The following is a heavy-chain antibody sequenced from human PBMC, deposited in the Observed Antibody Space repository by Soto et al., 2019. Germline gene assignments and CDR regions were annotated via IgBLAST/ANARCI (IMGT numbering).Heavy chain of an antibody. CDR3: ASGIQLWLRRINNGYSG. D-gene: IGHD5-18*01. CDR1: GGTFSTYS. Sequence: QVQLVQSGAEVKKPESSVKVSCKAPGGTFSTYSISWVRQAPGQGLEWMGGIIPMFGTAYYAQRFQDRGTLPVDESTKTVYVGLSSLRSEDTAGYFCASGIQLWLRRINNGYSGWGQGALVTGAS. CDR2: IIPMFGTA. V-gene: IGHV1-69*12. J-gene: IGHJ4*02.